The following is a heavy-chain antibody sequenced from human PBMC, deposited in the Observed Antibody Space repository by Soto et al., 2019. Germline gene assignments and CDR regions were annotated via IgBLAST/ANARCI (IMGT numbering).Heavy chain of an antibody. CDR1: GYTFTSYG. CDR3: ARGPLGMPDFDY. CDR2: ISAYNGNT. D-gene: IGHD1-26*01. J-gene: IGHJ4*02. V-gene: IGHV1-18*03. Sequence: ASVKVSCKASGYTFTSYGISWVRQAPGQGLERMGWISAYNGNTNYAKKLKGRVTMTTDTSTSTAYMELSSLRSDYMAVYYCARGPLGMPDFDYWGQGTLVTVSS.